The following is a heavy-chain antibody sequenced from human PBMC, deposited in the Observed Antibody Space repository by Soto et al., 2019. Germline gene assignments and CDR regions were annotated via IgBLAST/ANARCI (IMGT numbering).Heavy chain of an antibody. D-gene: IGHD2-2*01. CDR3: ARVVVVPAASLRYYYGMDV. J-gene: IGHJ6*02. V-gene: IGHV1-18*04. Sequence: QVQLVQSGAEVKKPGASVKVSCKASGYTFTSYGISWVRQAPGQGLEWMGWISAYNGNTNYAQKLQGKVTMTTDTSTSTAYMELRSLRSDDTAVYYCARVVVVPAASLRYYYGMDVWGQGTTVTVSS. CDR1: GYTFTSYG. CDR2: ISAYNGNT.